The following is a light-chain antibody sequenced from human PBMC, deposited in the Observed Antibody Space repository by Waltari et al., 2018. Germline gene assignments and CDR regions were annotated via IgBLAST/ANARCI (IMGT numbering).Light chain of an antibody. Sequence: QSLLHSNGYNYLDWYLQKPGQSPHLLIYLGSNRASGVPDRFSGSGSGTDFTLEISRVEAEDVGVYYCMQSLQALWTFGQGTKVEIK. CDR2: LGS. CDR1: QSLLHSNGYNY. CDR3: MQSLQALWT. V-gene: IGKV2-28*01. J-gene: IGKJ1*01.